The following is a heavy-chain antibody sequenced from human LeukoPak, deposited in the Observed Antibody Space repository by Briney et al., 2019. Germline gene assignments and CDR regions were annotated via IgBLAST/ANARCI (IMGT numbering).Heavy chain of an antibody. CDR3: ATARPYYYDSSGYYNFDY. Sequence: GGSLRLSCAASGLTVSSNYMSWVRQAPGKGLEWVSVIYSGGSTYYADSVKGRFTISRDNSKNTLCLQMNSLRAEDTAVYYCATARPYYYDSSGYYNFDYWGQGTLVTVSS. V-gene: IGHV3-66*02. CDR1: GLTVSSNY. J-gene: IGHJ4*02. CDR2: IYSGGST. D-gene: IGHD3-22*01.